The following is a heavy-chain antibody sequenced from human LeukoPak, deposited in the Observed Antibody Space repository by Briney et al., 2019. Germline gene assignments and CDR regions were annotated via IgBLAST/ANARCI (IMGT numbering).Heavy chain of an antibody. J-gene: IGHJ3*02. V-gene: IGHV3-9*03. CDR1: GFTFDDYA. Sequence: GGSLRLSCAASGFTFDDYAMHWVRQAPGKGLEWVSGISWNSGSIGYADSVKGRFTISRDNAKNSLYLQMNSLRAEDMALYYCAMSTAITFNALDIWGQGTMVTVSS. D-gene: IGHD2-21*02. CDR3: AMSTAITFNALDI. CDR2: ISWNSGSI.